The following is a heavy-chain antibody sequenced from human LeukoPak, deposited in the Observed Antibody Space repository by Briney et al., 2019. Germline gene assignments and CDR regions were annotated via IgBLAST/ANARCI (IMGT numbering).Heavy chain of an antibody. CDR2: INADNGNT. J-gene: IGHJ4*02. V-gene: IGHV1-3*01. Sequence: GASVKVSCKASGYTFTNYAVRWVRQAPGQGLEWMGWINADNGNTRYSQKFQGRVTIARDTSASTAYMELSSLRSEDTAVYYCARSYWHHGSYYFDYWGQGTVVTVSS. D-gene: IGHD3-3*02. CDR1: GYTFTNYA. CDR3: ARSYWHHGSYYFDY.